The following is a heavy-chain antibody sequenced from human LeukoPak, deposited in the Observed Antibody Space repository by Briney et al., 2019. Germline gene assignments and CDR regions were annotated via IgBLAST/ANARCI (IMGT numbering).Heavy chain of an antibody. Sequence: ASVKVSCKASGYTFTGYYMHWVRQAPGQGLEWMGWINPNSGGTNYAQKFQGRVTMTRDTSISTAYMELSRLRSDDTAVYYCARVVRVRGFSTIAAAGTGFGYWGQGTLVTVSS. CDR2: INPNSGGT. CDR1: GYTFTGYY. CDR3: ARVVRVRGFSTIAAAGTGFGY. V-gene: IGHV1-2*02. D-gene: IGHD6-13*01. J-gene: IGHJ4*02.